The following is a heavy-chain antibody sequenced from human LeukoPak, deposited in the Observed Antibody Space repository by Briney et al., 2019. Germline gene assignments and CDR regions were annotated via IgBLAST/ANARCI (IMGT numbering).Heavy chain of an antibody. CDR1: GFXFSNYG. J-gene: IGHJ4*02. D-gene: IGHD2-2*01. V-gene: IGHV3-30*18. CDR2: ITYDGSNK. CDR3: AKDSCSSTSCYEDF. Sequence: GGSLRLSCAASGFXFSNYGIHWVRQAPGKGLEWVAGITYDGSNKYYSDSVKGRFTISRDNSKNTLYLQMNSLRDEDTGVYYCAKDSCSSTSCYEDFWGQGTLVTVSS.